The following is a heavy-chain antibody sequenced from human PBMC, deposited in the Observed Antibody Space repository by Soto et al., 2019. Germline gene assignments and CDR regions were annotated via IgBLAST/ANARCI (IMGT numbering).Heavy chain of an antibody. CDR3: AGGIAARPLGY. Sequence: QLQLQESGSGLVKPSQTLSLTCAVSGGSISSGGYSWGWIRQPPGEGLEWIGYIYHSGSTYYNPSLKSRVTISVDRSKNQFSLRLSSVTAADTAVYYCAGGIAARPLGYWGQGTLVTVSS. D-gene: IGHD6-6*01. J-gene: IGHJ4*02. V-gene: IGHV4-30-2*01. CDR2: IYHSGST. CDR1: GGSISSGGYS.